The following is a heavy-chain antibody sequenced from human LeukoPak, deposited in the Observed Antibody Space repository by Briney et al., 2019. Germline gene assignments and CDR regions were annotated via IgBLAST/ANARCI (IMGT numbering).Heavy chain of an antibody. J-gene: IGHJ4*02. CDR3: ARDRSGDYVWGSYTY. CDR2: ISGSGGST. V-gene: IGHV3-23*01. CDR1: GFTFSTYA. Sequence: GALTLSCAASGFTFSTYAMHWVRQAPGKGLEWVSAISGSGGSTYYADSVKGRFTISRDNSKNTLYLQMNSLRAEDTAVYYCARDRSGDYVWGSYTYWGQGTLVTVSS. D-gene: IGHD3-16*01.